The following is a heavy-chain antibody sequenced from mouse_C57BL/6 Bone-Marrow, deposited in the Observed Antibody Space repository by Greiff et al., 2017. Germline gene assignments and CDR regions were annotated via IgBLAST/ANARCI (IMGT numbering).Heavy chain of an antibody. CDR1: GFTFSDYG. Sequence: EVMLVESGGGLVKPGGSLKLSCAASGFTFSDYGMHWVRQAPEKGLEWVAYISSGSSTIYYADTVKGRFTISRDNAKNTLFLQMTSLRSEDTAMYYCARRDYDYDHYAMDYWGQGTSVTVSS. CDR3: ARRDYDYDHYAMDY. J-gene: IGHJ4*01. D-gene: IGHD2-4*01. CDR2: ISSGSSTI. V-gene: IGHV5-17*01.